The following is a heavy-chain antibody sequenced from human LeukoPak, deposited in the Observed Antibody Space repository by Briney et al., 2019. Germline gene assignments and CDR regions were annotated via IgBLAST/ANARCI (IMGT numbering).Heavy chain of an antibody. CDR3: ARLAPSITIFDP. CDR2: IYYSGST. V-gene: IGHV4-59*08. D-gene: IGHD3-3*01. J-gene: IGHJ5*02. Sequence: SETLSLTCAVYGGSFSGYYWSWIRQPPGKGLEWIGYIYYSGSTNYNPSLKSRVTISVDTSKNQFSLKLSSVTAADTAVYYCARLAPSITIFDPWGQGTLVTVSS. CDR1: GGSFSGYY.